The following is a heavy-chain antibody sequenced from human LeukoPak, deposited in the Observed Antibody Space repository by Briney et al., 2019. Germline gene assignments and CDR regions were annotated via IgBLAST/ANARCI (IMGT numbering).Heavy chain of an antibody. CDR3: ARGDDYGDYGYYFDY. D-gene: IGHD4-17*01. CDR1: GYTFTSYG. CDR2: ISAYNGNT. J-gene: IGHJ4*02. V-gene: IGHV1-18*01. Sequence: GASVKVSCKASGYTFTSYGISWVRQAPGQGLEWMGWISAYNGNTNYAQKPQGRVTMTTDTSTSTAYMELRSLRSDDTAVYYCARGDDYGDYGYYFDYWGQGTLVTVSS.